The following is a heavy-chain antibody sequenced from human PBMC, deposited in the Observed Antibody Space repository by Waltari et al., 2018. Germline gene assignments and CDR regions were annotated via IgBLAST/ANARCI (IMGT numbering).Heavy chain of an antibody. CDR2: IIPIFGTA. V-gene: IGHV1-69*05. Sequence: QVQLVQSGAEVKKPGSSVKVSCKASGGTFSSYDISWVRQAPGQGLEWMGGIIPIFGTANYAQKFQGRVTITTDESTSTAYMELSSLRSEDTAVYYCVKTDYDFWSGYYFLGYWGQGTLVTVSS. CDR3: VKTDYDFWSGYYFLGY. J-gene: IGHJ4*02. CDR1: GGTFSSYD. D-gene: IGHD3-3*01.